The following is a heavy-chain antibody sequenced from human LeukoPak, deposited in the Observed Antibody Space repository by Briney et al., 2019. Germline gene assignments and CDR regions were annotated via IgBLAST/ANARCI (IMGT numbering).Heavy chain of an antibody. V-gene: IGHV1-2*02. D-gene: IGHD3-22*01. Sequence: ASVKVSCKTSGYSFTDYYMHWVRQAPGQGLEWLGWINPDSGGTNYAQNFQGRVTMTRGTSINTAYMELSRLRSDDTAVYYCVRESRGILNYFDYWGQGTLVTVSS. CDR2: INPDSGGT. CDR3: VRESRGILNYFDY. J-gene: IGHJ4*02. CDR1: GYSFTDYY.